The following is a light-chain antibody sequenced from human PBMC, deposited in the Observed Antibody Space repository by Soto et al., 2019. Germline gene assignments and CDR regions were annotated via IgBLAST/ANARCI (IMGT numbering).Light chain of an antibody. Sequence: EIVMTQSPATLSVSPGERATLSCRASHSVSSRLAWYQQKPGQAPRLPFYGASTRATGLPARFSDSGSGTEFTLTISSLQSEDFAVYYCQHYTNWPLTFGGGTKVDIK. CDR2: GAS. CDR1: HSVSSR. V-gene: IGKV3-15*01. J-gene: IGKJ4*01. CDR3: QHYTNWPLT.